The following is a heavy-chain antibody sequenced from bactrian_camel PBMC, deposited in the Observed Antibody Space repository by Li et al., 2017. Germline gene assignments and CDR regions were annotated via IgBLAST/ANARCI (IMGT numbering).Heavy chain of an antibody. D-gene: IGHD1*01. J-gene: IGHJ4*01. V-gene: IGHV3S55*01. CDR3: ASSQALAACDNPLAYHS. CDR1: GYTYGSYC. Sequence: HVQLVESGGGSVQAGGSLTLSCAISGYTYGSYCMAWFRQAPGKEREGVAAIDSDGSTSYADSVKGRFTISLGNAKNTVYLQMNSLKPEDTAMYYCASSQALAACDNPLAYHSWGQGTQVTVS. CDR2: IDSDGST.